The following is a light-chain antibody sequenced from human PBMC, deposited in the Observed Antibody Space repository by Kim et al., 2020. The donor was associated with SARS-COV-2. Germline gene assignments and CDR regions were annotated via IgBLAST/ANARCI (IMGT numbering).Light chain of an antibody. CDR1: KLGNKY. Sequence: SYELTQPPSVSVSPGQTASITCSGDKLGNKYACWYQQKPGQSPVLVIYQHTKRPSGIPERFSGSNSGNTATLTISGIQTMDEAEYYCQAWDSRIVVFGGGTQLTVL. V-gene: IGLV3-1*01. CDR3: QAWDSRIVV. CDR2: QHT. J-gene: IGLJ2*01.